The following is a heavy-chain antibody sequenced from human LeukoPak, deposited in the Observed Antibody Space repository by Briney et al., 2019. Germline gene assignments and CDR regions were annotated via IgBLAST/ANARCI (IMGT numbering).Heavy chain of an antibody. CDR1: GFTFSGHW. V-gene: IGHV3-7*01. Sequence: GGSLRLSCAASGFTFSGHWMSWVRQAPGEGLEWVANINQGGSDKYYVDSVKGRFTISRDNANNLLYLQMNSLRGEDTAVYYCTRDRSRAEDDWGQGTLVTVSS. CDR3: TRDRSRAEDD. J-gene: IGHJ4*02. D-gene: IGHD1-14*01. CDR2: INQGGSDK.